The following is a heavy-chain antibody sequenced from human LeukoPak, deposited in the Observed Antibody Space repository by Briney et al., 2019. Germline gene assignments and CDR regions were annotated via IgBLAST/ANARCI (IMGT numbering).Heavy chain of an antibody. J-gene: IGHJ4*02. V-gene: IGHV3-30*04. Sequence: GGSLRLSCAASGFTFSSYAMHWVRQAPGKGLEWVVVVSYDGSNKKYADSVKGRFTISRDNSKSMLYLQMNSLRAEDTAVYYCAKRAGYSSAYIDYWGQGTLVTVSS. CDR2: VSYDGSNK. CDR1: GFTFSSYA. D-gene: IGHD6-25*01. CDR3: AKRAGYSSAYIDY.